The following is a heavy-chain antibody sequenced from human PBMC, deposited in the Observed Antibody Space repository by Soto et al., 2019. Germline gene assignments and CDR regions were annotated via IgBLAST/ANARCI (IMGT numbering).Heavy chain of an antibody. CDR2: IYYSGST. J-gene: IGHJ4*02. CDR1: GGSISSYY. CDR3: ARAWQYSSGFFDY. Sequence: SETLSLTCTVSGGSISSYYWSWIRQPPGKGLEWIGYIYYSGSTNYNPSLKSRVTISVDTSKNQFSLKLSSVTAADTAVYYCARAWQYSSGFFDYWGQ. D-gene: IGHD6-19*01. V-gene: IGHV4-59*01.